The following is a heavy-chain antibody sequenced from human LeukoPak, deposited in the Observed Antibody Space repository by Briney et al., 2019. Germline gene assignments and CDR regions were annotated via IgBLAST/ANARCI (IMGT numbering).Heavy chain of an antibody. V-gene: IGHV3-9*01. CDR3: AKDIARYLRITIFGVVNPGAFDI. D-gene: IGHD3-3*01. CDR1: GFTFDDYA. CDR2: FGWISGGI. Sequence: GGSLRPSCAASGFTFDDYAVHWVRQAQGRGLEGASGFGWISGGIGYADSVKGRFTISRDNAKNSLYLQMNSLRAEDTALYYCAKDIARYLRITIFGVVNPGAFDIWGQGTMVTVSS. J-gene: IGHJ3*02.